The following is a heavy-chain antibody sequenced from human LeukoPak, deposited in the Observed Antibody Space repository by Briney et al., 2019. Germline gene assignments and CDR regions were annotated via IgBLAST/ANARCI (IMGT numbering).Heavy chain of an antibody. CDR1: GGSISSGDYY. CDR2: IYYSGST. V-gene: IGHV4-30-4*01. CDR3: ASPSTTVTTSYFYYGMDV. D-gene: IGHD4-17*01. J-gene: IGHJ6*02. Sequence: SETLSLTCTVSGGSISSGDYYWSWIRQPPGKGLEWIGYIYYSGSTYYNPSLKSRVTISVDTSKNQFSLKLNSVTAADTAVYYCASPSTTVTTSYFYYGMDVWGQGTTVTVSS.